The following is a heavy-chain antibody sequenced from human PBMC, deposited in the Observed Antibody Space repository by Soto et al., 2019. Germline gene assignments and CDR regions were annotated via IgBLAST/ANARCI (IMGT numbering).Heavy chain of an antibody. CDR3: AKDNVWGGYSYGQDPTFDY. CDR2: ISYDGSNK. V-gene: IGHV3-30*18. Sequence: ESGGGVVQPGRSLRLSCAASGFTFSSYGMHWVRQAPGKGLEWVAVISYDGSNKYYADSVKGRFTISRDNSKNTLYLQMNSLRAEDTAVYYCAKDNVWGGYSYGQDPTFDYWGQGTLVTVSS. D-gene: IGHD5-18*01. J-gene: IGHJ4*02. CDR1: GFTFSSYG.